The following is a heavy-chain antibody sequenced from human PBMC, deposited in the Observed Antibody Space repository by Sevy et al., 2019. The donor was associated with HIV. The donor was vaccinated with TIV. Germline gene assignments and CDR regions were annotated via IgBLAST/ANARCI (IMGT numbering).Heavy chain of an antibody. CDR3: ARVGGEQQLALDY. V-gene: IGHV1-3*01. Sequence: ASVKVSCKASGYTFTSYAMHWVRQAPGQRLEWMGWINAGNGNTKYSQKFQGRVTITRDTSASTAYMELSSLRSEDTAVYDCARVGGEQQLALDYWGQGTLVTVSS. CDR1: GYTFTSYA. CDR2: INAGNGNT. D-gene: IGHD6-13*01. J-gene: IGHJ4*02.